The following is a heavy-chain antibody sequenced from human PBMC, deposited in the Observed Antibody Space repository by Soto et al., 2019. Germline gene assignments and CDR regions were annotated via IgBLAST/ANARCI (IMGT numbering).Heavy chain of an antibody. CDR1: GGSISSGDYY. CDR2: IYYSGST. D-gene: IGHD3-22*01. J-gene: IGHJ6*02. Sequence: TLSLTCTVSGGSISSGDYYWSWIRQPPGKGLEWIGYIYYSGSTYYNPSLKSRVTISVDTSKNQFSLELSSVTAADTAVYYCARDPGYYYDSSGYPYGMDVWGQGTTVTVSS. CDR3: ARDPGYYYDSSGYPYGMDV. V-gene: IGHV4-30-4*01.